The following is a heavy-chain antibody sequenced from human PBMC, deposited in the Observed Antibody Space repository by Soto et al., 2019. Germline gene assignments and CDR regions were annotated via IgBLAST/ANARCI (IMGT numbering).Heavy chain of an antibody. J-gene: IGHJ4*02. CDR3: ARDFAYFDS. Sequence: SETLSLTSVVSGYSWSWIRQPPGKGLECIGYVYHTGRTSYNPSLKSRVSISMDTSKNQFSLNLDSVTAADTAVYFCARDFAYFDSWGQGTLVTVSS. V-gene: IGHV4-59*01. CDR2: VYHTGRT. D-gene: IGHD3-3*01. CDR1: GYS.